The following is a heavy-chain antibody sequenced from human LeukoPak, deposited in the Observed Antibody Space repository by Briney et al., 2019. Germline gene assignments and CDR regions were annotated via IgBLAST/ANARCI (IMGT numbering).Heavy chain of an antibody. CDR2: INHSGST. D-gene: IGHD3-3*01. CDR1: GGSISNYY. J-gene: IGHJ5*02. Sequence: SETLSLTCTVSGGSISNYYWSWIRQPPGKGLEWIGEINHSGSTNYNPPLKSRVTISVDTSKNQFSLKLSSVTAADTAVYYCARVPYYDFWSGYYHVNWFDPWGQGTLVTVSS. V-gene: IGHV4-34*01. CDR3: ARVPYYDFWSGYYHVNWFDP.